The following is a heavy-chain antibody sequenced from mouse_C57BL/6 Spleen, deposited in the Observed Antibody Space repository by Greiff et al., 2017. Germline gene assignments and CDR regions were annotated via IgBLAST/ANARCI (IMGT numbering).Heavy chain of an antibody. Sequence: QVQLQQPGAELVKPGASVKLSCKASGYTFTEYTIHWVKQRSGQGLEWIGWFYPASGSIKYNEKFKDKATLTADKSSSTAYMELSRLTSEDSAVYFGARHGSPYYSNYGGLAYWGQGTLVTVSA. J-gene: IGHJ3*01. CDR2: FYPASGSI. V-gene: IGHV1-62-2*01. D-gene: IGHD2-5*01. CDR1: GYTFTEYT. CDR3: ARHGSPYYSNYGGLAY.